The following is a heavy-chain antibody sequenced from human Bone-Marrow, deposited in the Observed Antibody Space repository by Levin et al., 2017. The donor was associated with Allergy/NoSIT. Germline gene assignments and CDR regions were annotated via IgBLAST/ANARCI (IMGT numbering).Heavy chain of an antibody. CDR3: ASYWPFGSVTYDAFDL. V-gene: IGHV3-53*01. CDR2: LYTGGAT. D-gene: IGHD3-10*01. J-gene: IGHJ3*01. CDR1: GFTMSNNY. Sequence: GGSLRLSCTASGFTMSNNYMSWVRQAPGKGLEWVSLLYTGGATYYAESVKGRFTVSSDNSNNTLFLQMNSQSDGDTVVYYDASYWPFGSVTYDAFDLWCPGTRVTVSS.